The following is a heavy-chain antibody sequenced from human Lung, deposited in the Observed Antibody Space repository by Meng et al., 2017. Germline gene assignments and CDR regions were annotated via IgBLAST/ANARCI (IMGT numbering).Heavy chain of an antibody. CDR1: GFIFSDYG. V-gene: IGHV3-33*01. CDR3: ARDPRLSSSWTFDP. D-gene: IGHD6-13*01. J-gene: IGHJ5*02. Sequence: GGSLRLSCAASGFIFSDYGMHWARQAPGKGLEWVAVMWYEESNAYYGDSVKGRFTISRDNSKNTLYLQMNSLRVEDTAVYYCARDPRLSSSWTFDPWGQGTLVTVSS. CDR2: MWYEESNA.